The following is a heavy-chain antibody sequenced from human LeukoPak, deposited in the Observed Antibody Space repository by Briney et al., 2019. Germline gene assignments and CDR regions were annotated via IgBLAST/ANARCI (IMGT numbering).Heavy chain of an antibody. CDR3: TKDGAATAPPEVMAV. CDR1: GFTFSHYT. CDR2: INHDGIEK. D-gene: IGHD6-13*01. Sequence: GGSLRLSCAASGFTFSHYTMNWIRQAPGKGLEWVANINHDGIEKNYVDSVKGRFTISRDNTKSSLYLQMNSLRAEDMAVYYCTKDGAATAPPEVMAVWGQGTTVTVSS. V-gene: IGHV3-7*01. J-gene: IGHJ6*02.